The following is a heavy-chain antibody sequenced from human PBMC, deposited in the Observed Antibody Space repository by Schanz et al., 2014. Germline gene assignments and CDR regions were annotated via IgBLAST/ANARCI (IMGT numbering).Heavy chain of an antibody. Sequence: LVESGGGVVQPGRSLRLSCAASGFTFSSYGMHWVRQVPGKGLEWVAVVCYDGGKKYYADSVKGRFTTSRDNSKNTMYLQMNSLRAEDTAVYYCVKDLQRELLRDDHYYGMDVWGQGTTVTVSS. V-gene: IGHV3-33*06. CDR1: GFTFSSYG. CDR2: VCYDGGKK. D-gene: IGHD1-26*01. J-gene: IGHJ6*02. CDR3: VKDLQRELLRDDHYYGMDV.